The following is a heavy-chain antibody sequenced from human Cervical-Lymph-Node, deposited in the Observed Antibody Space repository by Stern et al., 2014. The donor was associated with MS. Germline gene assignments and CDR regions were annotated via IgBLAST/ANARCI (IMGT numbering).Heavy chain of an antibody. D-gene: IGHD3-3*01. CDR2: ISWSGTKI. CDR3: ATANYEFGYYGMDV. J-gene: IGHJ6*02. Sequence: EVQLVESGGGLVQPGWSLRLSCAAAGFAFDDYAMHWVRQAPGKGLEWVSGISWSGTKIGYADSVKGRFTISRDNAKNSLFLQMNNLRAEDTALYYCATANYEFGYYGMDVWGQGTAVTVS. V-gene: IGHV3-9*01. CDR1: GFAFDDYA.